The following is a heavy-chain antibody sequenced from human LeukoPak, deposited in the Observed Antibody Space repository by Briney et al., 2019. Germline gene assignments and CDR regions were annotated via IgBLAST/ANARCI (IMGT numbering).Heavy chain of an antibody. J-gene: IGHJ4*02. Sequence: ASVTVSRKASGYTVTSYDSKWVRQPSGQELEWMGWINPNSGNTGFTQKFQGRVTVTRSTSISTAYMELSSLTSDDTAVYYCARTSTGTRGGYDVWGQGTLVTVSS. CDR3: ARTSTGTRGGYDV. CDR1: GYTVTSYD. D-gene: IGHD1-1*01. CDR2: INPNSGNT. V-gene: IGHV1-8*01.